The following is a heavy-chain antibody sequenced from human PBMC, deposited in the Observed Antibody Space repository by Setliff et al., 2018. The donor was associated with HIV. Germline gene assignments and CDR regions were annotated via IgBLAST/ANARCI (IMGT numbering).Heavy chain of an antibody. CDR3: VRGDVAFLGVLSPLAV. CDR2: VSFEGGNK. J-gene: IGHJ3*01. CDR1: TFPFSNYD. Sequence: GGSLRLSCAASTFPFSNYDIQWVRQAPGKGLEWVAFVSFEGGNKYYADSVKGRFTISRDISKDTVYLQMNSLRPEDTAVYFCVRGDVAFLGVLSPLAVWGQGTMVTVSS. D-gene: IGHD1-26*01. V-gene: IGHV3-30-3*01.